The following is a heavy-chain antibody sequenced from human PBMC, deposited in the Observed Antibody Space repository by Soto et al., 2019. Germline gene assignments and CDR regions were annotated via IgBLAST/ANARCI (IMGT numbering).Heavy chain of an antibody. CDR2: IYHSGST. D-gene: IGHD3-22*01. CDR1: GYSMSSGYY. V-gene: IGHV4-38-2*01. CDR3: ATAHYDSSGYYYGGGCNWFDH. Sequence: XETLSLTCAVAGYSMSSGYYWGWIRQPPVKGLEWIGSIYHSGSTYYNPSLKSRVTISVDTSKNQFSLKLSSVTAADTAVYYCATAHYDSSGYYYGGGCNWFDHWGQGNLVTVSS. J-gene: IGHJ5*02.